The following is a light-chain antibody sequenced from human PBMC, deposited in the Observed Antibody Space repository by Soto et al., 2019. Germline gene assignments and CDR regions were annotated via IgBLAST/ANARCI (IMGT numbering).Light chain of an antibody. CDR1: QSVSSNY. J-gene: IGKJ1*01. CDR2: GAS. CDR3: QQYGSSRRT. Sequence: EIVLTQSPGTLSLSPGERATLTCRASQSVSSNYLAWYQQKPGRAPRVLIYGASSRAPGIPDRFSGSGSGTDFTLTISRLEPEDFAVYYCQQYGSSRRTFGQGTKLEIK. V-gene: IGKV3-20*01.